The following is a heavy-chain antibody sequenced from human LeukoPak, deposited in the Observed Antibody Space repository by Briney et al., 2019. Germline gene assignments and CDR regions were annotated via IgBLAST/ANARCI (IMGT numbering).Heavy chain of an antibody. CDR2: IHYSGNT. CDR3: ARDTLCYDSSAYYYFDY. Sequence: PSETLSLTCTVSGASITSYYWNWIRQPPGKGLEWIGYIHYSGNTNYNPSLKSRVTISVDTSKKQFSLNLSSVTAADTAVYYCARDTLCYDSSAYYYFDYWGQGALVTVSS. V-gene: IGHV4-59*01. J-gene: IGHJ4*02. CDR1: GASITSYY. D-gene: IGHD3-22*01.